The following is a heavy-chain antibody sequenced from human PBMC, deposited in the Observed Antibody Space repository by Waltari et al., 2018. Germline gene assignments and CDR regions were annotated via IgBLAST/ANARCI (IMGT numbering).Heavy chain of an antibody. V-gene: IGHV4-34*01. J-gene: IGHJ4*02. D-gene: IGHD2-15*01. CDR2: INHSGST. Sequence: QVQLQQWGAGLLKPSETLSLTCAVYGGSSSGYYWSWIRQPPGKGLEWIGEINHSGSTNYNPSLKSRVTISVDTSKNQFSLKLSSVTAADTAVYYCARGSRKGYCSGGSCHLPGYWGQGTLVTVSS. CDR3: ARGSRKGYCSGGSCHLPGY. CDR1: GGSSSGYY.